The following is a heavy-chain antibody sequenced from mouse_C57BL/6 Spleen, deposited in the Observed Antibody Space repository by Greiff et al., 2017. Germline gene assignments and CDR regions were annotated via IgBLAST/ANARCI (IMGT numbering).Heavy chain of an antibody. CDR1: GYTFTSYW. CDR2: IDPSDSYT. V-gene: IGHV1-69*01. CDR3: ARGSSGPLFAY. Sequence: QVQLQQSGAELVMPGASVKLSCKASGYTFTSYWMHWVQQRPGQGLEWIGEIDPSDSYTNYNQKFKGKSTLTVDKSSSTAYMQLSSLTSEDSAVYYCARGSSGPLFAYWGQGTLVTVSA. J-gene: IGHJ3*01. D-gene: IGHD3-2*02.